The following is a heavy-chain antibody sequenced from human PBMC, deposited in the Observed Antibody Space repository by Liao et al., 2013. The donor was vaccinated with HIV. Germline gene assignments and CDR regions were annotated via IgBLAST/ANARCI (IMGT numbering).Heavy chain of an antibody. J-gene: IGHJ4*02. D-gene: IGHD4-17*01. V-gene: IGHV4-39*02. CDR3: ARGRGSLSRGVTRGGVYYFDY. CDR2: IYYSGNT. CDR1: GGFIGRSSHY. Sequence: QLQLRESGPGLVKPSETLSLTCTVSGGFIGRSSHYWGWIRQSPGKGLEWIGSIYYSGNTYYNSSLQSRVTISVDTSKNHFSMKLTSVTVADTAVYYCARGRGSLSRGVTRGGVYYFDYWGQGTLVTVSS.